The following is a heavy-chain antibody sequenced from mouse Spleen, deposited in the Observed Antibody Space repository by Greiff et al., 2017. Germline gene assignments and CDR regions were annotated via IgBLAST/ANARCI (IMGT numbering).Heavy chain of an antibody. J-gene: IGHJ1*01. CDR3: AKNDYYGNYGWYFDV. CDR1: GFSLTSYG. Sequence: QVQLQQSGPSLVQPSQSLSITCTVSGFSLTSYGVHWVRQSPGKGLEWLGVIWRGGSTDYNAAFMSRLSITKDNSKSQVFFKMNSLQADDTAIYYCAKNDYYGNYGWYFDVWGAGTTVTVSS. CDR2: IWRGGST. V-gene: IGHV2-5-1*01. D-gene: IGHD2-1*01.